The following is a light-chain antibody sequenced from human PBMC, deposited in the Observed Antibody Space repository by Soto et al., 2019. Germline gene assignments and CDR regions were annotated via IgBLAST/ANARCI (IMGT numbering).Light chain of an antibody. J-gene: IGKJ4*01. CDR3: MQALRTPT. Sequence: DIVMTQSPLSLPVTPGEPASISCRSSQSLLHSNGYNDLNWYLQKPGQSPQLLIYAVSNRASGVPARFSGSGSGPDFTLKISSVEAEDVGVYYCMQALRTPTFGGGTKVEIK. V-gene: IGKV2-28*01. CDR1: QSLLHSNGYND. CDR2: AVS.